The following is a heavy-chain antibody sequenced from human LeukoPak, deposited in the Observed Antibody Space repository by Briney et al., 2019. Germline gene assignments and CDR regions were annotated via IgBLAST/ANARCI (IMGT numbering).Heavy chain of an antibody. CDR2: IKEDGGAK. CDR3: ARNRGWQQFDY. Sequence: PGGSLRLSCAASGFTFSSYWMDWVRRAPGKGLEGVANIKEDGGAKNYVDSVKGRFTISRDNAKDSVYLQMNSLRAEDTALYYCARNRGWQQFDYWGRGTLVTVSS. J-gene: IGHJ4*02. CDR1: GFTFSSYW. V-gene: IGHV3-7*04. D-gene: IGHD6-13*01.